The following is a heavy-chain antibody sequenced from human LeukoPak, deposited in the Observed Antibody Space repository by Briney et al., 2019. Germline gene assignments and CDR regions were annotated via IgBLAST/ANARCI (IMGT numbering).Heavy chain of an antibody. J-gene: IGHJ2*01. D-gene: IGHD4-17*01. CDR3: ARDFNTVTDFYWYFDL. Sequence: SETLSLTCAVSGGSISSSIWWSWVRQPPGKGLEWIGEIYHSGSTNYNPSLKSRVTISVDKSKNQFSLKLSSVTAADTAVYYCARDFNTVTDFYWYFDLWGRGTLVTVSS. V-gene: IGHV4-4*02. CDR2: IYHSGST. CDR1: GGSISSSIW.